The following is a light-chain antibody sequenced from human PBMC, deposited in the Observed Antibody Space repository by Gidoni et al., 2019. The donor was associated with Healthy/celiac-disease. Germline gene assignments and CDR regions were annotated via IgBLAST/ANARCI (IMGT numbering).Light chain of an antibody. CDR1: SSDVGGYNY. CDR3: SSYTSSSRYV. V-gene: IGLV2-14*01. CDR2: DVS. J-gene: IGLJ1*01. Sequence: QSARTQPASVSGSPGQAITISCTGTSSDVGGYNYVSWYQQHPGKAPKLMLYDVSNRPSGVSTRFSGSKSGNTASLTISGLQAEDEADYYCSSYTSSSRYVFGTGTKVTVL.